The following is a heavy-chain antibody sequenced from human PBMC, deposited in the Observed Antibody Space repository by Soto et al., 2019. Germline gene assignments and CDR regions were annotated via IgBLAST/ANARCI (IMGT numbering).Heavy chain of an antibody. D-gene: IGHD3-22*01. CDR2: INAGNGNT. J-gene: IGHJ4*02. Sequence: GASVKVSCKASGYTFTSYAMHWVRQAPGQRLEWMGWINAGNGNTKYSQKFQGRVTITRDTSASTAYMELSSLRSEDTAVYYCARPTEFYYDSSGFDYWGQETLVTVSS. CDR3: ARPTEFYYDSSGFDY. CDR1: GYTFTSYA. V-gene: IGHV1-3*01.